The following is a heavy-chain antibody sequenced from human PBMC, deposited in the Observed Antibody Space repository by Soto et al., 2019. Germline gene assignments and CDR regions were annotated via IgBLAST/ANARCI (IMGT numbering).Heavy chain of an antibody. CDR3: TTDCCQSAPYSRQQLVLQDAFDI. CDR2: IKSKTDGGTT. V-gene: IGHV3-15*01. J-gene: IGHJ3*02. D-gene: IGHD6-13*01. CDR1: GFTFSNAW. Sequence: EVQLVESGGGLVKPGGSLRLSCAASGFTFSNAWMSWVRQAPGKGLEWVGRIKSKTDGGTTDYAAPVKGRFTISRDDSKNTLYLQMNSLKTEDTAVYYCTTDCCQSAPYSRQQLVLQDAFDIWGQGTMVTVSS.